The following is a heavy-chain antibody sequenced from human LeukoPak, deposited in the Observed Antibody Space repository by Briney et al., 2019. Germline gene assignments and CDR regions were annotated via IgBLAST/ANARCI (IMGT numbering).Heavy chain of an antibody. Sequence: PSETLSLTCAVYGGSFSGYYWSWIRQPPGKGLEWIGEINHSGSTNYNPSLKSRVTISVDTSKNQFSLKLSSVTAADTAVYYCAREFGRYYYGSGSYYTKKYYFDYWGQGTLVTVSS. V-gene: IGHV4-34*01. CDR2: INHSGST. CDR3: AREFGRYYYGSGSYYTKKYYFDY. D-gene: IGHD3-10*01. CDR1: GGSFSGYY. J-gene: IGHJ4*02.